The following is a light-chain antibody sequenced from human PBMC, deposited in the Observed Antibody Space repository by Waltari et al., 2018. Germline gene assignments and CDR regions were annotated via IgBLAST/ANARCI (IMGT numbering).Light chain of an antibody. CDR1: ALPKQY. Sequence: SYELTQPPSVSVSPGQTAAITCSGDALPKQYAYWYQQKPGQAPVLLIYKDTERPSGIPERFSGSTSRTTVTLTISGVQAEDEADYYCQSTDSSDRWVFGGGTKLTVL. CDR3: QSTDSSDRWV. V-gene: IGLV3-25*03. CDR2: KDT. J-gene: IGLJ3*02.